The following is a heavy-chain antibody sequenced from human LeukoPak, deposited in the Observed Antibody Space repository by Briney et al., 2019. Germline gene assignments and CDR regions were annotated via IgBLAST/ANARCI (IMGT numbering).Heavy chain of an antibody. Sequence: PSETLSLTCTVSGGSISSTNYYWGWIRQPPGKGLEWIGTIYYTGTTYYNPSLRSRVTISVDTSENQFSLKLSSVTAADTAVFYCAKHRITVAGENFDYWGQGTLVTVSS. CDR2: IYYTGTT. D-gene: IGHD6-19*01. CDR3: AKHRITVAGENFDY. CDR1: GGSISSTNYY. V-gene: IGHV4-39*01. J-gene: IGHJ4*02.